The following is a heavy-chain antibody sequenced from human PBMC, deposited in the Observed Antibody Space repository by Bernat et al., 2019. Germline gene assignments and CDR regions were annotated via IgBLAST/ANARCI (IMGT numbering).Heavy chain of an antibody. CDR3: GRCDAPPSIEMVRGVIDY. D-gene: IGHD3-10*01. J-gene: IGHJ4*02. CDR2: IWYDGSKK. V-gene: IGHV3-33*01. Sequence: QVQLVESGGGVVQPGKSLRLSCAASGIIFSDYGMHWVRQAPGKGLEWVAVIWYDGSKKYYADSVKGRFTISRDNSQNTLYLQMNSLRAEDTAVYYCGRCDAPPSIEMVRGVIDYWGQGTLVTVSS. CDR1: GIIFSDYG.